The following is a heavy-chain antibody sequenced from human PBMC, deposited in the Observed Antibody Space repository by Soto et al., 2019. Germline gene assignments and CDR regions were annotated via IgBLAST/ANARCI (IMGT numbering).Heavy chain of an antibody. CDR3: TRDLPEDTVVVVAAMEPDVRAIL. J-gene: IGHJ4*02. V-gene: IGHV3-49*03. CDR1: GFTFGDYA. CDR2: IRSKAYGGTT. Sequence: EVQLVESGGGLVQPGRSLRLSCTASGFTFGDYAMSWFRQAPGKGLEWVGLIRSKAYGGTTEYAASVKGRFTISRDDSKSIAYLQMNSLKTEDTAVYYCTRDLPEDTVVVVAAMEPDVRAILWGQGTLVTVSS. D-gene: IGHD2-15*01.